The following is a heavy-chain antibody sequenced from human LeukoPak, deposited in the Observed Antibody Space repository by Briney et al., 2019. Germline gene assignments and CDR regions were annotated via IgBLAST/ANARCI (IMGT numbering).Heavy chain of an antibody. V-gene: IGHV3-7*01. Sequence: GGSLRLSCAASGFTFSSYWMTWVRQAPGRGLEWVANIKQDGSDKYYVDSVKGRFTISRDSAKNSLYLQMNSLRAEDTAVYYCARVSAAVNYWGQGTLVTVSS. J-gene: IGHJ4*02. D-gene: IGHD2-15*01. CDR2: IKQDGSDK. CDR1: GFTFSSYW. CDR3: ARVSAAVNY.